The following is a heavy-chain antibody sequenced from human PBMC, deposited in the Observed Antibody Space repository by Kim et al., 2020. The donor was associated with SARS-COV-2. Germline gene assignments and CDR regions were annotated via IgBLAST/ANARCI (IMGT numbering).Heavy chain of an antibody. V-gene: IGHV3-30*04. J-gene: IGHJ4*02. CDR1: GFTFSTYT. CDR3: AKDEYSGYDYDCYFDY. Sequence: GGSLRLSCSASGFTFSTYTMHWVRQAPGKGLEWVALISYDGSTKYYADSVKDRFTISRDNSKNTLYLQMNSLRPEDTAMYYCAKDEYSGYDYDCYFDYWGGGTLVSGPS. CDR2: ISYDGSTK. D-gene: IGHD5-12*01.